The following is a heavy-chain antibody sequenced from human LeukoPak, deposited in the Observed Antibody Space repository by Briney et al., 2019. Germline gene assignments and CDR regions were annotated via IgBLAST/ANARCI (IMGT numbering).Heavy chain of an antibody. CDR2: IYYSGSI. V-gene: IGHV4-59*02. CDR1: GGSVTTYH. J-gene: IGHJ4*02. CDR3: ARYPGASGDSYYFDY. Sequence: SETLSLACTVSGGSVTTYHWSWIRQPPGKGLEWIGYIYYSGSINYNPSLNSRVTISLDTSKNEFSLKLRSVTAADTAVYYCARYPGASGDSYYFDYWGQGTRVTVSS. D-gene: IGHD4-17*01.